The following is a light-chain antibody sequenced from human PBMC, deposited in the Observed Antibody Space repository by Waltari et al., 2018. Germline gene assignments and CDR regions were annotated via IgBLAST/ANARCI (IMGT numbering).Light chain of an antibody. CDR3: QKYVNLPAT. CDR1: QSISKY. CDR2: DTS. V-gene: IGKV3-20*01. J-gene: IGKJ1*01. Sequence: EIILTQSPGTLSLSPGERATLSCRASQSISKYLAWYQQKPGQAPRLVIYDTSTRATGIPDRFSGSGSGTDFSLTISRLEPEDFAVYYCQKYVNLPATFGQGTKVEIK.